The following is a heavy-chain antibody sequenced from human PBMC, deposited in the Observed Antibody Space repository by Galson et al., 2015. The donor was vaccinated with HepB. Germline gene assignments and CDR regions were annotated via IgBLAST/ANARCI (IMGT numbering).Heavy chain of an antibody. D-gene: IGHD3-22*01. Sequence: SLRLSCAASGFTFDDYAMHWVRQAPGKGLEWVSGISWNSGSIGSADSVKGRFTISRDNAKNSLYLQMNSLSAEDTALYYCAKARRITMTPLQFDYWGQVTLVTISS. V-gene: IGHV3-9*01. J-gene: IGHJ4*02. CDR2: ISWNSGSI. CDR1: GFTFDDYA. CDR3: AKARRITMTPLQFDY.